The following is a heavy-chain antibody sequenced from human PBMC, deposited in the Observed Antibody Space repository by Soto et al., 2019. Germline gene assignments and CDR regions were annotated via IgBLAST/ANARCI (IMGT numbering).Heavy chain of an antibody. Sequence: ALVKVSCKASGYTFTSYAMHWVRQAPGQRLEWMGWINAGNGNTKYSQKFQGRVTITRDTSASTAYMELSSLRSEDTAVYYCARGVDGLGILLPWGQGTMVTVSS. V-gene: IGHV1-3*01. J-gene: IGHJ3*01. CDR3: ARGVDGLGILLP. D-gene: IGHD2-15*01. CDR2: INAGNGNT. CDR1: GYTFTSYA.